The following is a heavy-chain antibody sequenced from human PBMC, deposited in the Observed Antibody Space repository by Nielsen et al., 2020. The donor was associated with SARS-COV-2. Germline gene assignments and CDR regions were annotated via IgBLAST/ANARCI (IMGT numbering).Heavy chain of an antibody. V-gene: IGHV3-23*01. D-gene: IGHD2-15*01. Sequence: GGSLRLSCAASGFTFSSYAMSWVRQAPGKGLEWVSAISGSGGSTYYADSVKGRFTISRDNSKNTLYLQMNSLRAEDTAVYYCARIGYCSGGSCFHNWFDPWGQGTLVTVSS. CDR2: ISGSGGST. CDR1: GFTFSSYA. CDR3: ARIGYCSGGSCFHNWFDP. J-gene: IGHJ5*02.